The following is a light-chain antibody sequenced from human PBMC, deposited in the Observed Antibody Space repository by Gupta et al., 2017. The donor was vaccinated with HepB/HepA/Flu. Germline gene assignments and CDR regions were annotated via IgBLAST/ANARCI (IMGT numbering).Light chain of an antibody. CDR2: VVS. CDR3: QVWDSSNDHPVI. V-gene: IGLV3-21*03. Sequence: SYVLTQPPSVSVAPGKTARITCGGNNIGSRRVHWYQQKPGQAPVVVVYVVSDRPSGIPERFSGSNSGNTATLTISRVEAGDEADYYCQVWDSSNDHPVIFGGGTKLTVL. CDR1: NIGSRR. J-gene: IGLJ2*01.